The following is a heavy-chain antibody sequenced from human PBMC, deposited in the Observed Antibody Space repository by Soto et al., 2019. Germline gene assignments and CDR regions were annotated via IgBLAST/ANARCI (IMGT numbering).Heavy chain of an antibody. CDR1: GYTFTRYG. V-gene: IGHV1-18*01. J-gene: IGHJ6*02. D-gene: IGHD3-16*01. CDR3: AMVDVYVTPSPQDV. Sequence: QVQLVQSGAEVKNPGASVKVSCKASGYTFTRYGIGWARQAPGQGLEWVGWINTYNGNTNYAQNVQGRDTLTTDTSTSTAYMEPSSLRANDTAIYYCAMVDVYVTPSPQDVWGQGTTVIVSS. CDR2: INTYNGNT.